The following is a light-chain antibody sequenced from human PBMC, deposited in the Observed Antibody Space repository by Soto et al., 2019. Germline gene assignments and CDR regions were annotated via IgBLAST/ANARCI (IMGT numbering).Light chain of an antibody. CDR2: DVS. J-gene: IGLJ1*01. V-gene: IGLV2-14*01. Sequence: QSVLTQPASVSGSPGQSITISCTGTSSDVGGYNYVSWYQQHPGKAPKLMIYDVSNRPSGVSNRFSGSKSGNTASLTISGLQAEDEADYSCSSYTSSSTLFYVFGTGTQLTVL. CDR3: SSYTSSSTLFYV. CDR1: SSDVGGYNY.